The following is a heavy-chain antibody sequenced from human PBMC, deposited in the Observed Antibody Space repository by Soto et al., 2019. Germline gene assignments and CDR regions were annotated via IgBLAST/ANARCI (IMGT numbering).Heavy chain of an antibody. J-gene: IGHJ3*02. CDR3: ARGPPLVYCSGGSCYSGLVAFDI. CDR2: IWYDGSNK. D-gene: IGHD2-15*01. CDR1: RFTFSSYG. V-gene: IGHV3-33*01. Sequence: GGSLRLSSAASRFTFSSYGIPWIRQAPEKGLEWVAVIWYDGSNKYYAGYVKGRFTISRDNSKSTLYLQMNSLRAEDTAVYYCARGPPLVYCSGGSCYSGLVAFDIWGQGTMVTVSS.